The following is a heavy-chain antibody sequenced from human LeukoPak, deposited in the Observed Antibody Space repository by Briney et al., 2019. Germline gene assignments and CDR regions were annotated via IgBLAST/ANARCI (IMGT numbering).Heavy chain of an antibody. D-gene: IGHD6-13*01. Sequence: KASETLSLTCAVSGYSISSSNWWGWIRQPPGKGLEWIGYIYYSGSTYYNPSLKSRVTISVDTSKNQFSLKLSSVTAVDTAVYYCARTPSRGDFDYWGQGTLVTVSS. CDR2: IYYSGST. V-gene: IGHV4-28*01. J-gene: IGHJ4*02. CDR1: GYSISSSNW. CDR3: ARTPSRGDFDY.